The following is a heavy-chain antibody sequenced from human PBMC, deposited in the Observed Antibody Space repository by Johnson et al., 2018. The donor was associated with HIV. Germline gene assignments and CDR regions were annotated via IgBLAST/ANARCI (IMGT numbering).Heavy chain of an antibody. D-gene: IGHD1-1*01. V-gene: IGHV3-66*02. CDR2: IYSGGDT. CDR3: ASRYTVDAFDI. Sequence: VQLVESGGGLVQPGGSLRLSCAASGFTVSSNYMSWVRQAPGKGLEWISVIYSGGDTYYADSVRGRFTISRDNSKNTLYLQMNSLRAEDTAVYYCASRYTVDAFDIWGQGTMVTVSS. J-gene: IGHJ3*02. CDR1: GFTVSSNY.